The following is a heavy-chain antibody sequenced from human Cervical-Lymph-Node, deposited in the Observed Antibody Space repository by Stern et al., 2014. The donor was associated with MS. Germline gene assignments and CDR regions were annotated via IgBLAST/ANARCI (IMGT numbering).Heavy chain of an antibody. CDR2: IYHTGRT. CDR3: ARDGGYSDSNGYYFDY. J-gene: IGHJ4*02. CDR1: GDSVSNSNW. D-gene: IGHD3-22*01. Sequence: QVQLQESGPGLVRPSGTLSLTCDVSGDSVSNSNWWIWVRQSPGEGLEWIGEIYHTGRTKYKPSLKSRVTMSIDKSKNQFSLKLTSVTAADTAVYFCARDGGYSDSNGYYFDYWGQGTLVTVSS. V-gene: IGHV4-4*02.